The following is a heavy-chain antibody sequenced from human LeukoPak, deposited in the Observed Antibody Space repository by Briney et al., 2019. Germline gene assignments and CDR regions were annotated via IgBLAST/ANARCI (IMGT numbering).Heavy chain of an antibody. CDR1: GFTFSNYW. CDR2: IKSDGRT. Sequence: GGSLRLSCAAAGFTFSNYWMHWVRQAPGKGLVWVSRIKSDGRTNYADSVKGRFTISRDNAKNTVSLQINSLRAEDTGVYYCARAPSEIGSYYPEYVRHWGQGTLVTVSS. J-gene: IGHJ1*01. V-gene: IGHV3-74*01. D-gene: IGHD3-10*01. CDR3: ARAPSEIGSYYPEYVRH.